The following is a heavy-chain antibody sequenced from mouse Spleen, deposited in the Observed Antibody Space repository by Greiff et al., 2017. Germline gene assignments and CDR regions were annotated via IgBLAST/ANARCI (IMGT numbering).Heavy chain of an antibody. Sequence: VQLQQPGAELVRPGSSVKLSCKASGYTFTSYWMDWVKQRPGQGLEWIGNIYPSDSETHYNQKFKDKATLTVDTSSSTAYMQLSSLTSEDSAVYYCARLETAEAAMDYWGQGTSVTVSS. V-gene: IGHV1-61*01. CDR2: IYPSDSET. D-gene: IGHD1-2*01. CDR3: ARLETAEAAMDY. CDR1: GYTFTSYW. J-gene: IGHJ4*01.